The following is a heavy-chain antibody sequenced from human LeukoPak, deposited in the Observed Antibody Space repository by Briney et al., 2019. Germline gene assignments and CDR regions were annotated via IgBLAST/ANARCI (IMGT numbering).Heavy chain of an antibody. CDR1: GYTFTSYA. Sequence: VASVKVSCKASGYTFTSYAMNWARQAPGQGLEWMGWTNTNTGNPTYAQGFTGRFVFSLDTSVSTAYLQISSLKAEDTAVYYCARIPPGDSHWGQGTLVTVSS. V-gene: IGHV7-4-1*02. J-gene: IGHJ4*02. D-gene: IGHD2-21*01. CDR2: TNTNTGNP. CDR3: ARIPPGDSH.